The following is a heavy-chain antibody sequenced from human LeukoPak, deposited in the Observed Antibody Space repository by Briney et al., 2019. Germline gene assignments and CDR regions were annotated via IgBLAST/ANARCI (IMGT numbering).Heavy chain of an antibody. CDR1: GGSISSGGYS. V-gene: IGHV4-31*03. J-gene: IGHJ5*02. Sequence: PSQTLSLTCTVSGGSISSGGYSWSWIRQHPGKGLEWIGYIYYSGSTYYNPSLKSRVTISVDTSKSQCSLKLSSVTAADTAVYYCARAPNWGSYNWFDPWGQGTLVTVSS. CDR2: IYYSGST. D-gene: IGHD7-27*01. CDR3: ARAPNWGSYNWFDP.